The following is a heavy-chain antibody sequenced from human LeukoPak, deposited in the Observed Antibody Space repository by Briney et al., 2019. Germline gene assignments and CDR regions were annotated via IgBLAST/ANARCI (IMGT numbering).Heavy chain of an antibody. V-gene: IGHV3-30-3*01. J-gene: IGHJ4*02. CDR3: ARNPYGDYRYYFDY. D-gene: IGHD4-17*01. CDR1: GFTFSSYA. CDR2: ISYDGSNK. Sequence: HPGRSLRLSCAASGFTFSSYAMHWARQAPGKGLEWVAVISYDGSNKYYADSVKGRFTISRDNSKNTLYLQMNSLRAEDTAVYYCARNPYGDYRYYFDYWGQGTLVTVSS.